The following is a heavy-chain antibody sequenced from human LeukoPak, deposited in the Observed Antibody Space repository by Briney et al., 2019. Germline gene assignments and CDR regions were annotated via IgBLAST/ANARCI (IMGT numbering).Heavy chain of an antibody. CDR3: ARAVEIWTMDV. CDR1: GFTFSSYE. CDR2: ISSSGSTI. D-gene: IGHD2/OR15-2a*01. J-gene: IGHJ6*04. V-gene: IGHV3-48*03. Sequence: PGGSLRLSCAASGFTFSSYEMNWVRQAPGKGLEWISYISSSGSTIYYADSVKGRFTISKNNAKNSLYLQMNSLRAEDTAIYYCARAVEIWTMDVWGKGTTVTISS.